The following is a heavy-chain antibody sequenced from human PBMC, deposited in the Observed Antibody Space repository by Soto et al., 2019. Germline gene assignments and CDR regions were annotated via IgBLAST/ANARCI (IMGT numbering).Heavy chain of an antibody. CDR3: ARDIVVVPAAPNWFDP. V-gene: IGHV1-18*01. Sequence: QVQLVQSGAEVKKPGASVKVSCKASGYTFTSYGISWVRPAPGQGLEWMGWISAYNGNTNYAQKLQGRVNMTTDTSTSTAYMELRSLRSDDTAVYYCARDIVVVPAAPNWFDPWGQGTLVTVSS. CDR2: ISAYNGNT. CDR1: GYTFTSYG. J-gene: IGHJ5*02. D-gene: IGHD2-2*01.